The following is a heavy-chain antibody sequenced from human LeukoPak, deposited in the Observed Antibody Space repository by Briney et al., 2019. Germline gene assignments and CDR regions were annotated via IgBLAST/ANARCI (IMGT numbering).Heavy chain of an antibody. CDR2: INPNSGGT. V-gene: IGHV1-2*06. D-gene: IGHD2-21*01. CDR3: ARVLRYCGGDCYDY. Sequence: ASVKVSCKASGYTFTGYYMHWVRQAPGQGLEWMGRINPNSGGTNYAQKFQGRVTMTGDTSISTAYMELSRLRSDDTAVYYCARVLRYCGGDCYDYWGQGTLVTVSS. CDR1: GYTFTGYY. J-gene: IGHJ4*02.